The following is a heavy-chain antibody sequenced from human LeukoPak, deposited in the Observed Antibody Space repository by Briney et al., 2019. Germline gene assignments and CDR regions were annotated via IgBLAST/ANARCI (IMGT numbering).Heavy chain of an antibody. J-gene: IGHJ3*02. Sequence: PSETLSLTCAVYGGSFSGYYWSWIRQPPGKGLEWIGEINHSGSTNYNPSLKSRVTISVDTSKNQFSLKLSSVTAADTAVYYSARGLAYYDYVWGSYRLPSGAFDIWGQRTMITVSS. CDR3: ARGLAYYDYVWGSYRLPSGAFDI. D-gene: IGHD3-16*02. CDR2: INHSGST. V-gene: IGHV4-34*01. CDR1: GGSFSGYY.